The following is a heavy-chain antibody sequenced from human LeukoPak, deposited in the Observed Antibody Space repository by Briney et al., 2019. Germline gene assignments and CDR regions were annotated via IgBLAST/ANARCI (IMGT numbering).Heavy chain of an antibody. Sequence: SETLCLTCTISGGSITTHYWTWIRQPPGKGLEWIGYILYNGFTNYNPSLKSRLTMSVDTSKNQFSLSLRSVTAADTAVYYGARDLTTVTKGFDIWGQGTMVTVSS. J-gene: IGHJ3*02. CDR3: ARDLTTVTKGFDI. CDR1: GGSITTHY. V-gene: IGHV4-59*11. D-gene: IGHD4-17*01. CDR2: ILYNGFT.